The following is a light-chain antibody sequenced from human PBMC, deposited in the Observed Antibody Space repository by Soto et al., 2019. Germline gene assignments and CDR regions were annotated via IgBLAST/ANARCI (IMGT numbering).Light chain of an antibody. CDR2: EVY. CDR3: SSYTNINTKV. Sequence: QSALTQPASVSGSPGQSITISCTGTSSDVGGYNYVSWYQQHPGKAPKLMIYEVYTRPSGVSHRFSGSKSGNTASLTISGLQAEDEADYYCSSYTNINTKVFGGGTQLTVL. V-gene: IGLV2-14*01. J-gene: IGLJ3*02. CDR1: SSDVGGYNY.